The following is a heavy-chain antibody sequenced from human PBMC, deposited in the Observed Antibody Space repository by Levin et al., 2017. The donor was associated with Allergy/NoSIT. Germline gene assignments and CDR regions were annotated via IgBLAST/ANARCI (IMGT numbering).Heavy chain of an antibody. Sequence: ASVKVSCKASGYTFTGYYMHWVRQAPGQGLEWMGWINPNSGGTNYAQKFQGRVTMTRDTSISTAYMELSRLRTDDTAVYYCASNTWDSSSLTYGMDGWGQGTTVTVSS. V-gene: IGHV1-2*02. J-gene: IGHJ6*02. CDR2: INPNSGGT. CDR1: GYTFTGYY. D-gene: IGHD6-13*01. CDR3: ASNTWDSSSLTYGMDG.